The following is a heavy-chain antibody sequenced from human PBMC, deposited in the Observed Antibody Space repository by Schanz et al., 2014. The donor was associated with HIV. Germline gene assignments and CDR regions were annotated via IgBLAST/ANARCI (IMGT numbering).Heavy chain of an antibody. CDR1: RFIFSNYG. D-gene: IGHD6-6*01. Sequence: QVQLVESGGGVVQPGRSLRLSCAASRFIFSNYGMHWVRQAPGKGLEWVAVISYDGSNKYYADSVKGRFTISRDNSKNTLYLQMNSLRAEDTAVYYCANTEFPYSSSSDYYYGMDVWGQGTTVTVSS. V-gene: IGHV3-30*18. J-gene: IGHJ6*02. CDR3: ANTEFPYSSSSDYYYGMDV. CDR2: ISYDGSNK.